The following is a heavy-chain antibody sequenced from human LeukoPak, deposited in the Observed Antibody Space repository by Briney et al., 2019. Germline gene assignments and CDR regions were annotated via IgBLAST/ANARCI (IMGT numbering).Heavy chain of an antibody. D-gene: IGHD3-10*01. CDR2: ISYDGSNK. CDR3: AKVAKYYYGSETYYFFEH. Sequence: QAGGSLRLSCAASGFTFSSYAMHWVRQAPGKGLEWVAVISYDGSNKYYADSVKGRFTISRDDSKNTLYLQMNSLRVEDTAVYYCAKVAKYYYGSETYYFFEHWGQGTPVTASS. V-gene: IGHV3-30*04. J-gene: IGHJ4*02. CDR1: GFTFSSYA.